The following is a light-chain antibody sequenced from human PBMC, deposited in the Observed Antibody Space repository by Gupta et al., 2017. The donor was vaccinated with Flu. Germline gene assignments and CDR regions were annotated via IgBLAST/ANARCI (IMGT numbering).Light chain of an antibody. CDR1: RNIRYF. CDR2: HAS. Sequence: DIQMTQSPSSLSASVGDRVTITCRASRNIRYFLNWYQQKPGKAPNLLMYHASTLQSGVPSRFSGSGSGTDFSLTISMLQPEDSASYYCQQADVVPLTFGGMTRVEVK. J-gene: IGKJ4*01. V-gene: IGKV1-39*01. CDR3: QQADVVPLT.